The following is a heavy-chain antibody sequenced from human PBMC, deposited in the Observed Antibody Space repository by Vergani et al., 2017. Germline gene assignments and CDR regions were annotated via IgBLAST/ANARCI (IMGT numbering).Heavy chain of an antibody. J-gene: IGHJ5*02. D-gene: IGHD3-3*01. CDR1: GGSISSYY. CDR3: ARGASDFWSGYYMGNWFDP. CDR2: IYTSGST. Sequence: QVQLQESGPGLVKSSETLSLTCTVSGGSISSYYWSWIRQPAGKGLEWIGRIYTSGSTNYNPSLKSRVTMSVDTSKNQFSLKLSSVTAADTAVYYCARGASDFWSGYYMGNWFDPWGQGALVTVSS. V-gene: IGHV4-4*07.